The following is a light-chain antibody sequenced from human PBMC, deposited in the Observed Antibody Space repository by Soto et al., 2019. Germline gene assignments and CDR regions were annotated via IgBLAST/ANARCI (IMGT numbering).Light chain of an antibody. J-gene: IGLJ2*01. Sequence: QSVLTQPPSASGTPGQRVTISCSGSSSNIGSNSVNLYQQLPGTAPKLLIYSTNQRPSGVPDRFSGSKSDTSASLAISGLQSEDEADYYCAAWDDSLNGEVVFGGGTKLTVL. V-gene: IGLV1-44*01. CDR2: STN. CDR3: AAWDDSLNGEVV. CDR1: SSNIGSNS.